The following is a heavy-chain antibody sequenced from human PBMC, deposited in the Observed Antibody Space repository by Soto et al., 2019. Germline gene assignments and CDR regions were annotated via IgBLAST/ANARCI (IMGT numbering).Heavy chain of an antibody. Sequence: QVQLVQPGAEVRKPGASVKVSCKASGDIFTNFDFNWVRQATGQGLEWIGWMRANSGDTGHDQKFQGRGRMTRDTSMSTAYMELSSLRAEDTAVYYCARYIFGQGFKAWGQGTLVFVSS. CDR1: GDIFTNFD. V-gene: IGHV1-8*01. J-gene: IGHJ5*02. CDR3: ARYIFGQGFKA. D-gene: IGHD3-3*02. CDR2: MRANSGDT.